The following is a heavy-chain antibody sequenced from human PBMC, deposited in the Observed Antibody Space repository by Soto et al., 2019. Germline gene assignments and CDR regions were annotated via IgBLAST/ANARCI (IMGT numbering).Heavy chain of an antibody. Sequence: SQTLSLTCAISGDSVSSNSAAWNWIRQSPSRGLEWLGRTYYRSKWYNDYAVPVKSRITINPDTSKIQFSLQLNSVTPEDTAVYYCARAGDDFWSGYYTALDAFDIWGKGTMVTVSS. CDR1: GDSVSSNSAA. J-gene: IGHJ3*02. CDR2: TYYRSKWYN. CDR3: ARAGDDFWSGYYTALDAFDI. D-gene: IGHD3-3*01. V-gene: IGHV6-1*01.